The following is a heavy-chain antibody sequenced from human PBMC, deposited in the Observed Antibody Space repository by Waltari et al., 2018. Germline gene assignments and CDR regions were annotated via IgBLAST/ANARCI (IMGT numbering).Heavy chain of an antibody. V-gene: IGHV1-24*01. Sequence: QVQLVQSVAEVKKPGASVKVSCKVSGNTLTELSMHWVRQAPGKGLEWMGGFDPEDGETIYAQSFQGRVTMTEDTSTDTAYMEVSSLRSEDTAVYYCATSPIALFGTLYWGQGTLVTVSS. CDR3: ATSPIALFGTLY. CDR1: GNTLTELS. J-gene: IGHJ4*02. D-gene: IGHD6-13*01. CDR2: FDPEDGET.